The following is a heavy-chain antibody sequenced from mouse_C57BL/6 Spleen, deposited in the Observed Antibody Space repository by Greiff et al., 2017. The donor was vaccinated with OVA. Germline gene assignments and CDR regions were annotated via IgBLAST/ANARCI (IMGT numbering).Heavy chain of an antibody. V-gene: IGHV5-16*01. D-gene: IGHD2-3*01. CDR1: GFTFSDYY. CDR2: INYDGSST. CDR3: ARLYDGYYYFDY. Sequence: EVKLMESEGGLVQPGSSMKLSCTASGFTFSDYYMAWVRQVPEKGLEWVANINYDGSSTYYLDSLKSRFIISRDNAKNILYLQMSSLKSEDTATYYCARLYDGYYYFDYWGQGTTLTVSS. J-gene: IGHJ2*01.